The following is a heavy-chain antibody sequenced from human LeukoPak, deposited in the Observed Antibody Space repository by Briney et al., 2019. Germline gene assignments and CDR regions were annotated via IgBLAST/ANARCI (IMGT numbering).Heavy chain of an antibody. V-gene: IGHV3-11*01. Sequence: GGSLRLSCAASGFTFSDYYMSWIRQAPGKGLEWVSYISSSGSTIYYADSVKGRFTISRDNAKNSLYLQMNSPRAEDTAVYYCARCSRIQLWFDYWGQGTLVTVSS. CDR3: ARCSRIQLWFDY. CDR2: ISSSGSTI. D-gene: IGHD5-18*01. J-gene: IGHJ4*02. CDR1: GFTFSDYY.